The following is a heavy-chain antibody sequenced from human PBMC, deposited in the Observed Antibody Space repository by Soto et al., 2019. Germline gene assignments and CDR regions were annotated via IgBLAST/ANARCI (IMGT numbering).Heavy chain of an antibody. V-gene: IGHV5-51*01. Sequence: GESLKISCKGSGYSFTSYWIGWVRQMPGKGLEWMGIIYPGDSDTRYSPSFQGQVTISADKSISTAYLQWSSLKASDTAMYYCARLPRRGSYGFDYYYVRDVWGQGTTVTVSS. CDR3: ARLPRRGSYGFDYYYVRDV. D-gene: IGHD3-16*01. CDR1: GYSFTSYW. J-gene: IGHJ6*02. CDR2: IYPGDSDT.